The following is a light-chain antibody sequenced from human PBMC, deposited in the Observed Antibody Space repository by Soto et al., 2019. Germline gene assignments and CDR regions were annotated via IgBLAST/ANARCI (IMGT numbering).Light chain of an antibody. V-gene: IGKV1-39*01. CDR3: QQSFTTLLT. Sequence: DIQITQAPPTLSATIGDSVTSXXRASQSITTNLNWYQQKPGKAPQLXIYAASTLRSGVPSRFSGSGAGTDFNLTINSLQPEDFATYFCQQSFTTLLTFGGGTKVDIK. J-gene: IGKJ4*01. CDR1: QSITTN. CDR2: AAS.